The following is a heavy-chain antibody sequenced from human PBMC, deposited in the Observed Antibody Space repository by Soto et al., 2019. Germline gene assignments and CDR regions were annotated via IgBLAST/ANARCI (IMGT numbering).Heavy chain of an antibody. CDR3: ASYCSSTSCRIKGGPHQANSFDP. Sequence: GASVKVSCKVSGYTLTELSMHWVRQAPGKGLEWMGGFDPEDGETIYAQKFQGRVTMTEDTSTDTAYMELSSLRSEDTAVYYCASYCSSTSCRIKGGPHQANSFDPWGQGTLVTVSS. CDR2: FDPEDGET. D-gene: IGHD2-2*01. CDR1: GYTLTELS. J-gene: IGHJ5*02. V-gene: IGHV1-24*01.